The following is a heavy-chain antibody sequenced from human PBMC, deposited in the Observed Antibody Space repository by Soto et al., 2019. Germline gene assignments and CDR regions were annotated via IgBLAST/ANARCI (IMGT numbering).Heavy chain of an antibody. Sequence: QVQLQESGPGLVKPSQTLSLTCTVSGDSVSSGAYYWSWIRQHPGKGLEWIGHVYYIGSTSYNPSLKSRISISVDTSQNQFSLRLSSVTAADTAVYYCARERLSYDSSGYSDPESGTFDYWGQGTLVTVSS. CDR2: VYYIGST. CDR3: ARERLSYDSSGYSDPESGTFDY. V-gene: IGHV4-31*03. D-gene: IGHD3-22*01. J-gene: IGHJ4*02. CDR1: GDSVSSGAYY.